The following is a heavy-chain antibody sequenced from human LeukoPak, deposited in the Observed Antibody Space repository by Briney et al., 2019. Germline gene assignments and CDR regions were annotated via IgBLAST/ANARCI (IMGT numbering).Heavy chain of an antibody. Sequence: PSETLSLTCAVYGGSFSGYYWSWIRQPPGKGLEWIGEINHSGSTNYNPSLKSRVTISVDTSKNQFSLKLSSVTAADTAVYYCARTGDSSSSYALDYWGQGTLVTVSS. D-gene: IGHD6-6*01. CDR3: ARTGDSSSSYALDY. CDR2: INHSGST. J-gene: IGHJ4*02. V-gene: IGHV4-34*01. CDR1: GGSFSGYY.